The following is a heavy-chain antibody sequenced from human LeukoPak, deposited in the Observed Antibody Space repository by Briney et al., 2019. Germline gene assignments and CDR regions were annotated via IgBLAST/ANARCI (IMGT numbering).Heavy chain of an antibody. CDR1: GFTFTSYS. D-gene: IGHD3-22*01. V-gene: IGHV3-23*01. J-gene: IGHJ4*02. Sequence: QAGGSLRLSCAASGFTFTSYSMSWVRQAPGKGLEWVSGTSDRGDYTYYADSVKGRFTISRDNSKNTLYLQMNSLRAEDTAVYYCAKDHYRHDSSGYYYCPDYWGQGTLVTVSS. CDR3: AKDHYRHDSSGYYYCPDY. CDR2: TSDRGDYT.